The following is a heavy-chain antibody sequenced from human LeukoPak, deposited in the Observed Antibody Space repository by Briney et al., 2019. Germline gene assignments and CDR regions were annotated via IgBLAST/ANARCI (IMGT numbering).Heavy chain of an antibody. J-gene: IGHJ4*02. V-gene: IGHV4-59*08. CDR2: IYYSGST. D-gene: IGHD6-19*01. CDR1: GGSISSYY. CDR3: ARAVSGRFDY. Sequence: SETLSLTCTVSGGSISSYYWSWIRQPAGKGLEWTGYIYYSGSTNYNPSLNSRVTISVDTSKNQFSLRLSSVTAADTAIYYCARAVSGRFDYWGQGTLVTVSS.